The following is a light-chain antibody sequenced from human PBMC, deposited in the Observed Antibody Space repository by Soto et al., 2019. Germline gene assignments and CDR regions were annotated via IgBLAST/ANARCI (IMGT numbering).Light chain of an antibody. V-gene: IGKV1-39*01. CDR2: AAS. CDR3: QQSYSTPWT. Sequence: DIQMTQSPSSLSASVGDRVTITCRASQSISSYLNWYQQKPGKAPKLLIYAASSLQSGVPSRFSGSGSGTDFTLTISSLQPDDVGTYYCQQSYSTPWTFGQGTKVEIK. J-gene: IGKJ1*01. CDR1: QSISSY.